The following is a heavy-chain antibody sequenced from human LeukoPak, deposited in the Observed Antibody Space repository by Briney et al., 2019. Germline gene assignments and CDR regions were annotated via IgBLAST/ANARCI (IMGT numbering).Heavy chain of an antibody. D-gene: IGHD3-3*01. CDR3: ARVETADGGRFLEWLYNWFDP. CDR1: GGSISSYY. Sequence: SETLSLTCTVSGGSISSYYWSWLRQPPGKGLEWIGYIYYSGSTNYNPSLKSRVTISVDTSKNQFSLKLSSVTAADTAVYYCARVETADGGRFLEWLYNWFDPWGQGTLVTVSS. CDR2: IYYSGST. J-gene: IGHJ5*02. V-gene: IGHV4-59*01.